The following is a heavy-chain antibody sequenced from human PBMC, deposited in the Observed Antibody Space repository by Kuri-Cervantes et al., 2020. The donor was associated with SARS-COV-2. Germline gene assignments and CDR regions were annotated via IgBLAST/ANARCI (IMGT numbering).Heavy chain of an antibody. V-gene: IGHV3-23*03. Sequence: CATSGLAYRDYAMHWVRQAPGKGLEWLSVIYSGDGGSTYYADSVRGRFTISRDNSKNTLFLQMNSLRAEDTAVYYCAITPTITIFGVVMGAFDIWGQGTMVTGSS. J-gene: IGHJ3*02. D-gene: IGHD3-3*01. CDR3: AITPTITIFGVVMGAFDI. CDR2: IYSGDGGST. CDR1: GLAYRDYA.